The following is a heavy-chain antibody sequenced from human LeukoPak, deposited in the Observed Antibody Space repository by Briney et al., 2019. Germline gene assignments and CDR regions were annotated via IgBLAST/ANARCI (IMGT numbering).Heavy chain of an antibody. J-gene: IGHJ3*02. CDR1: GFTFSDYY. Sequence: GGSLRLSCAASGFTFSDYYMCWIRQAPGKGLEWVSYISSSGSTIYYADSVKGRFTISRDNAKNSLYLQMNSLRAEDTAVYYCARHNMVRGVHDAFDIWGQGTMVTVSS. CDR2: ISSSGSTI. D-gene: IGHD3-10*01. CDR3: ARHNMVRGVHDAFDI. V-gene: IGHV3-11*01.